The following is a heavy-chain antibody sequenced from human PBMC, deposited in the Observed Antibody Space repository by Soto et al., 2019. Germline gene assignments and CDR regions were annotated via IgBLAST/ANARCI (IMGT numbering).Heavy chain of an antibody. J-gene: IGHJ3*02. CDR1: GYTFTSYG. Sequence: ASVKVSCKASGYTFTSYGISWVRQAPGQGLEWMGWISAYNGNTNYAQKLQGRVTMTTDTSTSTAYMELRSLRSDDTAVYYCASGSSGWYGYPAFDIWGQGTMVTVSS. CDR2: ISAYNGNT. CDR3: ASGSSGWYGYPAFDI. V-gene: IGHV1-18*04. D-gene: IGHD6-19*01.